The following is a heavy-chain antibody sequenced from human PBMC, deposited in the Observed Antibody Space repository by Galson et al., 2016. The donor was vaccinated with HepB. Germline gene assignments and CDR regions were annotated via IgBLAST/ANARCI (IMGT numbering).Heavy chain of an antibody. CDR3: ARAVGGSYFDS. D-gene: IGHD1-26*01. Sequence: SVKVSCKASGGTFSSYGISWVRQALGQGLEWMGGIIPMFGTANYAQKFQGRVTITADKSTSTAYMELSSLGSEDTAVYYCARAVGGSYFDSWGQGTLVTVSS. J-gene: IGHJ4*02. CDR2: IIPMFGTA. CDR1: GGTFSSYG. V-gene: IGHV1-69*06.